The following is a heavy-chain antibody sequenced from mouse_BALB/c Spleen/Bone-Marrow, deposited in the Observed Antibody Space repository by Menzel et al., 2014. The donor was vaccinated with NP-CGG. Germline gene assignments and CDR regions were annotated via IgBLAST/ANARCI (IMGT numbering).Heavy chain of an antibody. Sequence: VQLQQSGAEVVKPGASVKLSCTASGFNIKDTYMHWVKQRPEQGLEWIGRIDPANGNTKYDPKFQGKATITADTSSNTAYLQLSSLTSEDTAVYYCASYRYAWYFDVWGAGTTVSVSS. CDR1: GFNIKDTY. CDR2: IDPANGNT. D-gene: IGHD2-14*01. J-gene: IGHJ1*01. CDR3: ASYRYAWYFDV. V-gene: IGHV14-3*02.